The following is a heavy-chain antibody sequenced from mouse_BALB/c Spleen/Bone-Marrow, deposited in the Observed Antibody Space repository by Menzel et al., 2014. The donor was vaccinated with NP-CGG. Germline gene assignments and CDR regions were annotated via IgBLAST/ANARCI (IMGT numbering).Heavy chain of an antibody. Sequence: EVKLMESGGGLVKSGGSLKLSCAASGFTFNSYGMSWVRQTPEKRLEWVATISGGGSYTFYSDSVKRRFTISRDNAKNNLYLQLSSLRSEDTALYYCARHAFYDQTEVSFVNWGQGTLVTVSA. CDR1: GFTFNSYG. CDR3: ARHAFYDQTEVSFVN. V-gene: IGHV5-9-2*01. CDR2: ISGGGSYT. D-gene: IGHD2-3*01. J-gene: IGHJ3*01.